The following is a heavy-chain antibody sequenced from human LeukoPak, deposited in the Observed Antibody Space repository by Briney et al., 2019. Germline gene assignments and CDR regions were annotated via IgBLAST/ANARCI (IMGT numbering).Heavy chain of an antibody. CDR2: IDPGDSDV. V-gene: IGHV5-51*01. J-gene: IGHJ5*02. Sequence: LGESLKISCKGSEYRFTFYWIDWVCQMPGKGLEWMGRIDPGDSDVIYSPSFQGQVTISVDKSIHTAYLQWRSLKASDSALYYCARRTAIGPLFSWGQGTLVSVSS. CDR3: ARRTAIGPLFS. CDR1: EYRFTFYW. D-gene: IGHD2/OR15-2a*01.